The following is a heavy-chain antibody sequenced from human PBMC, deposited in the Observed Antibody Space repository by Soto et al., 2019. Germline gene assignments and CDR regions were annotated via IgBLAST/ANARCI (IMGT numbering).Heavy chain of an antibody. Sequence: GGSLRLSCAASGFTFSSYGMHWVRQAPGKGLEWVAVISYDGSNKYYADSVKGRFTISRDNSKNTLYLQMNSLRAEDTAVYYCAKEGRGRVGYSSGRRGGYYYYGMDVWGQGTTVTVSS. CDR2: ISYDGSNK. CDR1: GFTFSSYG. D-gene: IGHD6-19*01. CDR3: AKEGRGRVGYSSGRRGGYYYYGMDV. V-gene: IGHV3-30*18. J-gene: IGHJ6*02.